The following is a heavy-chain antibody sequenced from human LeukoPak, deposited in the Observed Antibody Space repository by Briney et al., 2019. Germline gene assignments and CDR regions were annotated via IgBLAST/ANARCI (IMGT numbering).Heavy chain of an antibody. CDR3: AQLAGRGSVSDY. D-gene: IGHD4-17*01. Sequence: PGGSLRLSCAASGFTFSNYGMHWVRQAPGKGLEWVAVIWYDGTKKYYADSVKGRFTISRDNSKNTLYVQMNSLRAEDTAVYYCAQLAGRGSVSDYWGQGTLVTVSS. CDR2: IWYDGTKK. CDR1: GFTFSNYG. J-gene: IGHJ4*02. V-gene: IGHV3-33*06.